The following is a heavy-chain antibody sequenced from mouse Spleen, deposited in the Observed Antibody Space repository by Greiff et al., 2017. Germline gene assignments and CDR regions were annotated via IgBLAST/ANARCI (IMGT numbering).Heavy chain of an antibody. V-gene: IGHV1-7*01. CDR3: ARYGSSYGYAMDY. J-gene: IGHJ4*01. Sequence: QVQLQQSGAELVKPGASVKMSCKASGYTFTSYWMHWVKQRPGQGLEWIGYINPSSGYTKYNQKFKDKATLTADKSSSTAYMQLSSLTYEDSAVYYCARYGSSYGYAMDYWGQGTSVTVSS. CDR1: GYTFTSYW. CDR2: INPSSGYT. D-gene: IGHD1-1*01.